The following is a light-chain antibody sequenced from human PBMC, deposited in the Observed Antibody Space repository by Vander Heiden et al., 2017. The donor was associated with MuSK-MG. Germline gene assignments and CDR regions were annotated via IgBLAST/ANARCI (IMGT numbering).Light chain of an antibody. CDR2: YNT. CDR3: QVGYSNSDLVL. Sequence: SFVLPHAPSRPLAPAKTANITCEVDNIGTKSVHWYQQKPGQAPVVVLYYNTDRTSGIPERFSGSNSGNTATLTIGRGEAGDEADYYCQVGYSNSDLVLFGGGTKLTVL. V-gene: IGLV3-21*04. J-gene: IGLJ2*01. CDR1: NIGTKS.